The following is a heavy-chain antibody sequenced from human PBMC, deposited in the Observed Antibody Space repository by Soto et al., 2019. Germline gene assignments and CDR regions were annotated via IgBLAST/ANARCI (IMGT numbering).Heavy chain of an antibody. J-gene: IGHJ5*02. V-gene: IGHV4-31*03. Sequence: SETLSLTCTVSGGSISSGVYYWSWIRHHPGKGLEWIGYIYYSGSTYYNPSLKSRVTISVDTSKNQFSLKLSSVTAADTAVYYCARARSSWDQLSPSGHWFDPWGQGTLVTVSS. CDR1: GGSISSGVYY. CDR2: IYYSGST. D-gene: IGHD2-2*01. CDR3: ARARSSWDQLSPSGHWFDP.